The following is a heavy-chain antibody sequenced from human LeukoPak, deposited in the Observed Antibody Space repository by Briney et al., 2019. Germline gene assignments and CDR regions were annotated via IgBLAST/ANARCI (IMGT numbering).Heavy chain of an antibody. Sequence: PSETLSLTCTVSGGSISSYYWSWIRQPAGKGLEWIGRIYTSGSTNYNPSLKSRVTMSVDTSKNQFSLRLSSVTAADTAVYYCARDPRGYSGYGPGVYFDYWGQGTLVTVSS. CDR3: ARDPRGYSGYGPGVYFDY. CDR2: IYTSGST. J-gene: IGHJ4*02. D-gene: IGHD5-12*01. V-gene: IGHV4-4*07. CDR1: GGSISSYY.